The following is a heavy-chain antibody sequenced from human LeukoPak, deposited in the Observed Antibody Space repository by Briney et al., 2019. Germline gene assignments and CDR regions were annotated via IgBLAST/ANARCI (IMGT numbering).Heavy chain of an antibody. V-gene: IGHV4-4*07. D-gene: IGHD3-10*01. CDR3: ARERNYYGSGSYWEGFDY. CDR2: IYTSGST. CDR1: GGSISTYY. Sequence: SETLSLTCTVSGGSISTYYWSWIRQPAGKGLEWIGRIYTSGSTNYNPSLKSRVTMSVDTSKNQFSPKLSSVTAADTAVYYCARERNYYGSGSYWEGFDYWGQGTLVTVSS. J-gene: IGHJ4*02.